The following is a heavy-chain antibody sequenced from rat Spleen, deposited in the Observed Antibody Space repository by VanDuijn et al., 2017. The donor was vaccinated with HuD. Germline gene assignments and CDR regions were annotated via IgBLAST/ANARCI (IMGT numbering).Heavy chain of an antibody. CDR2: ISYEGSST. Sequence: EVQLVESDGGLVQPGRSLKLSCAASGFTFSDYYMAWVRQAPTKGLEWVATISYEGSSTYYGDSVTGRFTISRDNSKSTLYLQMDSLRSEDTATYYCARGYVMDAWGQGASVTVSS. CDR1: GFTFSDYY. V-gene: IGHV5-29*01. CDR3: ARGYVMDA. J-gene: IGHJ4*01.